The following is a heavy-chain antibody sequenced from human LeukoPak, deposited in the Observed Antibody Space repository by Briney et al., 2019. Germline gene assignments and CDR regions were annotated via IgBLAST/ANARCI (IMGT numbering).Heavy chain of an antibody. CDR3: AQTFRICSSTSCSKPLDY. J-gene: IGHJ4*02. CDR1: GGTFSSYT. CDR2: IIPILGIA. Sequence: SVKVSCKASGGTFSSYTISWVRQAPGQGLEWMGRIIPILGIANYAQKFQGRVTITADKSTSTAYMELSSPRSEDTAVYYCAQTFRICSSTSCSKPLDYWGQGTLVTVSS. V-gene: IGHV1-69*02. D-gene: IGHD2-2*01.